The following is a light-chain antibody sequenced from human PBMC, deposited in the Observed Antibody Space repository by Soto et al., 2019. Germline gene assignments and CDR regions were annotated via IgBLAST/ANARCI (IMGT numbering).Light chain of an antibody. CDR1: QSVSSSY. J-gene: IGKJ3*01. CDR2: GAS. V-gene: IGKV3-20*01. CDR3: QKYGSSSFT. Sequence: ESVLTQSPGTLSLSPGERATLSCRASQSVSSSYLAWYQQKPGQAPRLLIYGASSRATGIPDRFSGSGSGTDFTLTISRLEPEDFAVYYCQKYGSSSFTFGPGTKVDI.